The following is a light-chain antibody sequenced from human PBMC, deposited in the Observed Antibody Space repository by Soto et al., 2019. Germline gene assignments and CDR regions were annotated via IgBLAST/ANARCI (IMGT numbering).Light chain of an antibody. Sequence: QSVLTQPASVSGSPGQSITISCTGTSSDVGSYNLVSWYQQHPGKAHKLMIFEVSKRPSGVSNRFSGSKSGNTASLTISGLQAEDEADYYCCSYAGSGTWVFGGGTKLTVL. V-gene: IGLV2-23*02. J-gene: IGLJ3*02. CDR3: CSYAGSGTWV. CDR1: SSDVGSYNL. CDR2: EVS.